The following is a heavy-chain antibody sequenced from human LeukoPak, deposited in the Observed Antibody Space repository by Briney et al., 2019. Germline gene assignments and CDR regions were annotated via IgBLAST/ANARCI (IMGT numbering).Heavy chain of an antibody. CDR2: IYSGGST. CDR3: ARVKNAPSRSTQHNWFDP. J-gene: IGHJ5*02. CDR1: GFTFSSYS. V-gene: IGHV3-53*01. Sequence: GGSLRLSCAASGFTFSSYSMNWVRQAPGKGLEWVSVIYSGGSTYYADSVKGRFTISRDNSKNTLYLQMNSLRAEDTAVYYCARVKNAPSRSTQHNWFDPWAREPWSPSPQ.